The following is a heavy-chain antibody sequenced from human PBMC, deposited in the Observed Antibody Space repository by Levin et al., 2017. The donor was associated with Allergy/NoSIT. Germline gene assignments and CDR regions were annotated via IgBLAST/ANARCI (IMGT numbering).Heavy chain of an antibody. J-gene: IGHJ4*02. CDR1: GFTFSTYG. CDR3: AKADYGDL. Sequence: GESLKISCAASGFTFSTYGIHWVRQAPGKGLEWVAVISFDGNKKSYATSVKGRFTISRDNSKNTLYLQMNTLRVDDTAVYYCAKADYGDLWGQGTLVTVSS. V-gene: IGHV3-30*18. CDR2: ISFDGNKK.